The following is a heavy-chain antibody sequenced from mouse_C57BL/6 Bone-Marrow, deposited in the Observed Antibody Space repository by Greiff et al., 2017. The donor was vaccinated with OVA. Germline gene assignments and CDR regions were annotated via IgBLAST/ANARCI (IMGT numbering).Heavy chain of an antibody. CDR2: ISDGGSYT. Sequence: EVKLVESGGGLVKPGGSLKLSCAASGFTFSSYAMSWVRQTPEKRLEWVATISDGGSYTYYPDNVKGRFTISRDKTKNNLYLQMSHLKSEDTAMYYCAREAFNWGQGTTLTVSS. V-gene: IGHV5-4*01. CDR3: AREAFN. CDR1: GFTFSSYA. J-gene: IGHJ2*01.